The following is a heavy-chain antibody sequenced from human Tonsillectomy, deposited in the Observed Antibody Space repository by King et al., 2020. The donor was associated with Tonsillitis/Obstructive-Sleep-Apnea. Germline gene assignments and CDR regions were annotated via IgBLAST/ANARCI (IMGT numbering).Heavy chain of an antibody. Sequence: QLQLQESGPGLVKPSQTLSLTCTVSGGSICSGGYYWSWIRQHPGKGLEWIGYIYYSGSTYYNPSLKSRVTISVDTSKNQFSLKLSSVTAADTAVYYCARDLGTLGWFDPWGQGTLVTVSS. CDR1: GGSICSGGYY. D-gene: IGHD3-16*01. J-gene: IGHJ5*02. CDR2: IYYSGST. V-gene: IGHV4-31*03. CDR3: ARDLGTLGWFDP.